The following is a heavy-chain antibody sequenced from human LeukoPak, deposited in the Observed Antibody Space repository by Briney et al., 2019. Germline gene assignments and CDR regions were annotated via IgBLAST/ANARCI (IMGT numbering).Heavy chain of an antibody. CDR2: IYTSGST. D-gene: IGHD2-15*01. J-gene: IGHJ4*02. V-gene: IGHV4-4*09. Sequence: SETLSLTCTVSGGSISSYYWSWIRQPPGKGLEWIGYIYTSGSTNYNPFLKSRVTISVDTSKNQFSLKLSSVTAADTAVYYCARHFLGYDYWGQGTLVTVSS. CDR3: ARHFLGYDY. CDR1: GGSISSYY.